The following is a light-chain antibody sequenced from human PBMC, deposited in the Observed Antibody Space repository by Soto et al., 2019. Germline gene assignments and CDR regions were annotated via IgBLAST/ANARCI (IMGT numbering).Light chain of an antibody. V-gene: IGLV2-23*01. CDR1: SSDVGSYNL. CDR3: CSYAGSSNLVV. J-gene: IGLJ2*01. Sequence: QSVLTQPASVSGSPGQSITISCTGTSSDVGSYNLVSWYQQHPGKAPKLMIYEGSKRPSGVSNRFSGSKSGNTSSLPISGLQDEEEADYYCCSYAGSSNLVVFGGGTKLTVL. CDR2: EGS.